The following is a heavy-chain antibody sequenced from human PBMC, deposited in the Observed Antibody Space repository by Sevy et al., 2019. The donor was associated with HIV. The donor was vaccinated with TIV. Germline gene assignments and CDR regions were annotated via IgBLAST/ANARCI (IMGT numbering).Heavy chain of an antibody. CDR2: ISTYNT. Sequence: ASVKVSCKASGYTFTNYFITWVRQAPGQGLEWVGRISTYNTEYAQKFQGRLTMTTDTSTSTVYMELRSLRFDDTAVYYCARAPSGSQGPGQYFQHWGQGTLVTVSS. D-gene: IGHD1-26*01. CDR3: ARAPSGSQGPGQYFQH. J-gene: IGHJ1*01. CDR1: GYTFTNYF. V-gene: IGHV1-18*01.